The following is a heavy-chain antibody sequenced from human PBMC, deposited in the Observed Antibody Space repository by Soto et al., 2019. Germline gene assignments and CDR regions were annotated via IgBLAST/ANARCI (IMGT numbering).Heavy chain of an antibody. CDR2: IWYDGSNK. J-gene: IGHJ4*02. Sequence: QVQLVESGGGVVQPGRSLRLSCAASGFTFSSYGMHWVRQAPGKGLEWVAVIWYDGSNKYYADSVKGRFTISRDNSKNTLYQQMNSLRAENTAVYYGARDKREDKTVHNFDYWGQGTLVTVSS. CDR3: ARDKREDKTVHNFDY. CDR1: GFTFSSYG. D-gene: IGHD1-26*01. V-gene: IGHV3-33*01.